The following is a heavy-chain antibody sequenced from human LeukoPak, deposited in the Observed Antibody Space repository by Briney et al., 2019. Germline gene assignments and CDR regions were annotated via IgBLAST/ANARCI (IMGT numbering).Heavy chain of an antibody. CDR1: GGSFSGYY. CDR3: ARGGIAPVAFDI. V-gene: IGHV4-34*01. D-gene: IGHD6-13*01. CDR2: INHSGST. J-gene: IGHJ3*02. Sequence: SETLSLTCAVYGGSFSGYYWSWIRQPPGKGLEWIGEINHSGSTNYNPSLKCRVTISVDTSKNQFSLKLSSVTAADTAVYYCARGGIAPVAFDIWGQGTMVTVSS.